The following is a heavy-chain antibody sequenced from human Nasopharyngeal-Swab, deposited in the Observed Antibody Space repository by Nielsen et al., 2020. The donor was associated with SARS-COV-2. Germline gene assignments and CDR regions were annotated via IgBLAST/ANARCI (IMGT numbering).Heavy chain of an antibody. CDR1: GFTFSSHA. V-gene: IGHV3-23*01. J-gene: IGHJ5*02. CDR2: ISGSGGST. D-gene: IGHD5-12*01. CDR3: AKGYSGYPRNNWFDP. Sequence: GESLKISCAASGFTFSSHAMSWVRQAPGKGLEWVSAISGSGGSTYYADSVKGRFTISRDNSKNTLYLQMNSLRAEDTAVYYCAKGYSGYPRNNWFDPWGQGTLVTVSS.